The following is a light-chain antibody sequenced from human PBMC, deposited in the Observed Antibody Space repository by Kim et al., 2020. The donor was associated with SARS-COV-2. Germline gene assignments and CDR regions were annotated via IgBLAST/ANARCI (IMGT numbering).Light chain of an antibody. CDR3: CSYANGGTWV. CDR2: GDN. Sequence: QSVLTQPASVSGSPGQSITMSCSGTNNDVGSHDLVSWYQHHPGTAPKLVIYGDNQRPSGVSSRFSGSKSGNTASLTISGLQPEDEADYYCCSYANGGTWVFGGGTKLTVL. J-gene: IGLJ3*02. CDR1: NNDVGSHDL. V-gene: IGLV2-23*01.